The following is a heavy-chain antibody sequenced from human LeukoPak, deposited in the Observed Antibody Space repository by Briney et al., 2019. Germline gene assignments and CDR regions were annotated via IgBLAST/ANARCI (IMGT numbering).Heavy chain of an antibody. CDR1: GFTFSNYA. V-gene: IGHV3-30-3*01. Sequence: GGSLRLSCAASGFTFSNYAMHGVRQAPGKGLEGVAVISYDGSNKYYADSVKGRFTISRDNSKNTLYLQMNSLRAEDTAVYYCARDLYSYGHFDYWGQGTLVTVSS. D-gene: IGHD5-18*01. J-gene: IGHJ4*02. CDR2: ISYDGSNK. CDR3: ARDLYSYGHFDY.